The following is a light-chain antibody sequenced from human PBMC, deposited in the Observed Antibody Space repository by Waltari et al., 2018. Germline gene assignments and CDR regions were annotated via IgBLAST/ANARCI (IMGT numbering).Light chain of an antibody. CDR1: PSISIW. J-gene: IGKJ2*01. V-gene: IGKV1-5*03. Sequence: DIQMTQSPSTLSASVGDRVTITCRVSPSISIWLAWYQQKPGKAPKLLISKPFSLESGVPSRFSGSGSGTEFTLTISNLQPDDFATYYCQHYNNYPVAFGQGTKLEI. CDR3: QHYNNYPVA. CDR2: KPF.